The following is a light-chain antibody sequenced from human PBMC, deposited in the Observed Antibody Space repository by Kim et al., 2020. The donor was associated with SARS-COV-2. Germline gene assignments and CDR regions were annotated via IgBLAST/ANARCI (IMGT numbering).Light chain of an antibody. CDR2: QDN. CDR3: QAWDSSTAV. V-gene: IGLV3-1*01. Sequence: SYELTQSPSVSVSPGQTANITCSGDKLGDKYACWYQQKPGQSPVLVIYQDNKRPSGILERFSGSNSGNTATLTISGTQAMDEADYYCQAWDSSTAVFGGGTQLTVL. J-gene: IGLJ2*01. CDR1: KLGDKY.